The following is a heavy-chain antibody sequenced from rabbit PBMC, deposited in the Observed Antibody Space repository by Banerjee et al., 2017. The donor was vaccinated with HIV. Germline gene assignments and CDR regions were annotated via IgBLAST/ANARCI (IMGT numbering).Heavy chain of an antibody. CDR2: IYGGEGRT. CDR1: GFDFSSYY. Sequence: QSLEESGGDLVKPGASLTLTCTASGFDFSSYYMSWVRQAPGKGLEWVGTIYGGEGRTYYASWVNGRFTLSSDNAQNTVDLQMNSLTAVDRAIYFCARRLYDDFNLWGPGTLVTVS. D-gene: IGHD2-1*01. J-gene: IGHJ4*01. CDR3: ARRLYDDFNL. V-gene: IGHV1S7*01.